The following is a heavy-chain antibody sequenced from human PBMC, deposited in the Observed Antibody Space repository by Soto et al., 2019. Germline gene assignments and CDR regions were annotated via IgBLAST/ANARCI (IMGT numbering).Heavy chain of an antibody. CDR3: VKEWTPRRAFDY. CDR2: INPSGSST. V-gene: IGHV3-23*01. Sequence: PGGSLRLSCVASRFTFRSYAMSWVRQAPGKGLEWVSGINPSGSSTFYADSVRGRFTISRDNAKNTVYLQMNSLRVEDTAKYYCVKEWTPRRAFDYWGQGTPVTVSS. CDR1: RFTFRSYA. J-gene: IGHJ4*02. D-gene: IGHD5-12*01.